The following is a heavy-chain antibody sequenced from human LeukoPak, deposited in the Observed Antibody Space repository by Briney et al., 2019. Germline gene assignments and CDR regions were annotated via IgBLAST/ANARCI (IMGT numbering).Heavy chain of an antibody. CDR1: GFTFSSYG. CDR3: AMDDSSGYYSSYFDY. Sequence: GRSLRLSCAASGFTFSSYGMHWVRQAPGKGLEWVAVISYDGSNKYYADSVKGRFTISRDNSKNTLYLQMNSLRAEDTAVYYCAMDDSSGYYSSYFDYWGQGTLVTVSS. J-gene: IGHJ4*02. V-gene: IGHV3-30*03. CDR2: ISYDGSNK. D-gene: IGHD3-22*01.